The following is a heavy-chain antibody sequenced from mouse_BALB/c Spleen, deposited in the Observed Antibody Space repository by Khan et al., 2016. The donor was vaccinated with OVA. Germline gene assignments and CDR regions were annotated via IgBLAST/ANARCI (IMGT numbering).Heavy chain of an antibody. V-gene: IGHV1-77*01. CDR2: IYPGSGTT. CDR1: GYTFTDYV. Sequence: QVRLQQSGPEVVKPGASVKMSCKASGYTFTDYVINWVKQRTGQGLEWIGQIYPGSGTTHYNENFTGKATLTADKSSNTAYMQFSSLTSEDSAVHFCARSGYGSLVYWGLGTTLAVSS. J-gene: IGHJ2*01. CDR3: ARSGYGSLVY. D-gene: IGHD1-1*01.